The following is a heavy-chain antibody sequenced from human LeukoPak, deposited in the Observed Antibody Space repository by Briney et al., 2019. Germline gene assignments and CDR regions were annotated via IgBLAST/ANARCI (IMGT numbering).Heavy chain of an antibody. CDR2: INPNSGGT. CDR3: AAPHYYGSGRGQYYGMGV. J-gene: IGHJ6*02. V-gene: IGHV1-2*02. CDR1: GYTFTGYY. D-gene: IGHD3-10*01. Sequence: ASVKVSCKASGYTFTGYYMHWVRQAPGQGLEWMGWINPNSGGTNYAQKFQGRVTMTRDTSISTAYMELSRLRSDDTAVYYCAAPHYYGSGRGQYYGMGVWGQGTTVTVSS.